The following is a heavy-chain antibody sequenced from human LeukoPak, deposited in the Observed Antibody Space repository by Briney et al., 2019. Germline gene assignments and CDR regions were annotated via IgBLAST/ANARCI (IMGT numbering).Heavy chain of an antibody. CDR1: GFSLSTSGMR. D-gene: IGHD1-1*01. J-gene: IGHJ4*02. CDR2: IDWDDDK. V-gene: IGHV2-70*04. Sequence: ESGPALVKPTQTLTLTCTFSGFSLSTSGMRVSWIRQSPGKALEWLARIDWDDDKFYNTSLKTGLTISKDTSKNQVVLTMSNMDPVDTATYYCARMGLWYNLDYWGQGTLVTVSS. CDR3: ARMGLWYNLDY.